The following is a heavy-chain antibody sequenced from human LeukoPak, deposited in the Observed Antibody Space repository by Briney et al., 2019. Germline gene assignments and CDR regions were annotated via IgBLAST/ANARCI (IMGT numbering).Heavy chain of an antibody. CDR2: INHSGST. J-gene: IGHJ1*01. V-gene: IGHV4-34*01. D-gene: IGHD2-2*01. CDR3: ARAPIHCSSTSCYEGYFQH. Sequence: SETLSLTCAVYGGSFSGYYWSGIRQPPGKGREWIGEINHSGSTNYNPSLKSRVTISVDTSKNQFSLKLSSVTAAETAVYYSARAPIHCSSTSCYEGYFQHWGQGTLVTVSS. CDR1: GGSFSGYY.